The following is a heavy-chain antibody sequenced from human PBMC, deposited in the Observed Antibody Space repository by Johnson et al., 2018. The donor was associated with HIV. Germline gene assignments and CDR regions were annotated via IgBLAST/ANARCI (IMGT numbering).Heavy chain of an antibody. V-gene: IGHV3-30-3*01. CDR2: ISYDGSNK. D-gene: IGHD4-17*01. Sequence: VQLVESGGGVVQPGRSLRLSCAASGFTFSSYAMHWVRQAPGKGLEWVAVISYDGSNKYYADSVKGRFTISRDNSKNTLYLQMNSLRAEDTAVYYCARDQGSNDYGVYSGRSDAFDIWGQGTMVTVSS. CDR3: ARDQGSNDYGVYSGRSDAFDI. CDR1: GFTFSSYA. J-gene: IGHJ3*02.